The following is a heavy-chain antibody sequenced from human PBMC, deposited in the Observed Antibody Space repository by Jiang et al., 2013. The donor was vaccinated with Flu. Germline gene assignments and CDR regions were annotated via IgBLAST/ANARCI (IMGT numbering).Heavy chain of an antibody. V-gene: IGHV3-11*04. Sequence: SGGGLVKPGGSLRLSCAASGLNFSVDYMSWIRQAPGKGLEWISYISHTGSIIYYSDSVRGRFTISRDNAKKSVHLEMNTLRVEDTAIYYCARVETSSGYDAARVDHWGQGTLVTVSS. D-gene: IGHD6-19*01. CDR2: ISHTGSII. CDR1: GLNFSVDY. J-gene: IGHJ4*02. CDR3: ARVETSSGYDAARVDH.